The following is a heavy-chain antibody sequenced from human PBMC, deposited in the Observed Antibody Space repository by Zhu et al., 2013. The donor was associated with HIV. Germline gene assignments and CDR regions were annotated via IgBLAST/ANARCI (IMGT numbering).Heavy chain of an antibody. V-gene: IGHV3-48*03. J-gene: IGHJ4*02. Sequence: VQLVESGGGLVQPGGSLRLSCAASGFTFSSYEMNWVRQAPGKGLEWVSYISSSGSTIYYADSVKGRFTISRDNAKNSLYLQMNSLRAEDTAVYYCARDRGXYAFDYWGQGTLVTVSS. CDR2: ISSSGSTI. D-gene: IGHD4-17*01. CDR1: GFTFSSYE. CDR3: ARDRGXYAFDY.